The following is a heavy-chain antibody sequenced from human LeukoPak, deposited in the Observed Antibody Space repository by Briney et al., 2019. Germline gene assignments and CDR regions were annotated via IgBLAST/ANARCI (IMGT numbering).Heavy chain of an antibody. CDR2: TYYRSKWYN. CDR1: GDSVSSNSAA. CDR3: ARGERITMVRGVITNENWFDP. D-gene: IGHD3-10*01. Sequence: SQTLSLTCAISGDSVSSNSAAWNWIRQSPSRGLEWLGRTYYRSKWYNDYAVSVKSRITINPDTSKNQSSLQLNSVTPEDTAVYYCARGERITMVRGVITNENWFDPWGQGTLVTVSS. J-gene: IGHJ5*02. V-gene: IGHV6-1*01.